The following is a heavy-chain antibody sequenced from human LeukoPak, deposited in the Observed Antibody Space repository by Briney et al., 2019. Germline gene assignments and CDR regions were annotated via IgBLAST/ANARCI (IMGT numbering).Heavy chain of an antibody. J-gene: IGHJ6*04. CDR3: ARFYGSGSYYPTYGMDV. CDR1: GFTFSSYG. D-gene: IGHD3-10*01. CDR2: IWYDGSNK. Sequence: PGGSLLLSCAASGFTFSSYGMHWVRQAPGKGLEWVAVIWYDGSNKYYADSVKGRFTISRDNSKNTLYLQMNSLRAEDTAVYYCARFYGSGSYYPTYGMDVWGKGTTVTVSS. V-gene: IGHV3-33*01.